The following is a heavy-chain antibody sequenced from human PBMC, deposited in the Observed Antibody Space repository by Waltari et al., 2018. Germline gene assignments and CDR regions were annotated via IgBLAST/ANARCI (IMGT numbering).Heavy chain of an antibody. Sequence: EVQLVESGGGLVQPGGSLRLSCAASGFTFSSYWMHWVRQAPGKGLVWVSRINTDGSSTSYADSVKGRFTISRDNAKNTLYLQMNSLRAEDTAVYYCARERPYYYDSSGPSWGAFDIWGQGTMVTVSS. V-gene: IGHV3-74*01. D-gene: IGHD3-22*01. CDR2: INTDGSST. CDR1: GFTFSSYW. CDR3: ARERPYYYDSSGPSWGAFDI. J-gene: IGHJ3*02.